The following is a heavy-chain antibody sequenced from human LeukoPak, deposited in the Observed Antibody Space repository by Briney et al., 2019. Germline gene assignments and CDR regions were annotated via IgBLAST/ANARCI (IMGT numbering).Heavy chain of an antibody. Sequence: GSAVTLSCKASGGTFSIYAISWVRQAHGQGLEWMGGIIPIFGTANYAQKFQGRVTITADKSTSTAYMELSSLRSEDTAVYYCARGPYGDSHWYFDLWGRGTLVTVSS. V-gene: IGHV1-69*06. CDR1: GGTFSIYA. D-gene: IGHD4-17*01. J-gene: IGHJ2*01. CDR3: ARGPYGDSHWYFDL. CDR2: IIPIFGTA.